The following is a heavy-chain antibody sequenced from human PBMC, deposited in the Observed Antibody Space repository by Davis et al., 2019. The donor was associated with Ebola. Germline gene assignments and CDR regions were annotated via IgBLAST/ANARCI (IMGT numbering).Heavy chain of an antibody. CDR1: GYTFTSYY. CDR3: ARGPSVATAHYFDF. V-gene: IGHV1-69*06. CDR2: IIPIFGTT. Sequence: SSVTVSCKASGYTFTSYYMHWVRQAPGQPLVSLAGIIPIFGTTNYAQKFRGRVTITADKSTRIAYMELSILRSEDTAVYYCARGPSVATAHYFDFWGQGTLVTVSS. D-gene: IGHD2-21*02. J-gene: IGHJ4*02.